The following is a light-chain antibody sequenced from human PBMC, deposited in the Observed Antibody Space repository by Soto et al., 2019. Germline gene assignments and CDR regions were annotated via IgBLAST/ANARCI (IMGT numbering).Light chain of an antibody. Sequence: EIVLTQSPATLSLSPGERATLSCRASESVNIYVAWYQQKPGQAPRLLIYDASNRATGIPARFSGSGSGTDFTLTISRLEPEDFAVYYCQHYGSSRTFGQGTKVDI. CDR1: ESVNIY. CDR2: DAS. V-gene: IGKV3-20*01. J-gene: IGKJ1*01. CDR3: QHYGSSRT.